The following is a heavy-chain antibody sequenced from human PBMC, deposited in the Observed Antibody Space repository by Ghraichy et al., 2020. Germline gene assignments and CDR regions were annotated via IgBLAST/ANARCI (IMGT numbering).Heavy chain of an antibody. CDR2: INHSGST. CDR3: ARDSAAAGRFYYYYYYMDV. Sequence: SETLSLTCAVYGGSFSGYYWSWIRQPPGKGLEWIGEINHSGSTNYNPSLKSRVTISVDTSKNQFSLKLSSVTAADTAVYYCARDSAAAGRFYYYYYYMDVWGKGTTVTVSS. D-gene: IGHD6-13*01. V-gene: IGHV4-34*01. J-gene: IGHJ6*03. CDR1: GGSFSGYY.